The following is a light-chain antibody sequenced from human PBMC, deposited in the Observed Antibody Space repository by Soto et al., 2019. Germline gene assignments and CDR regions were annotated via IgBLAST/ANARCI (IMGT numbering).Light chain of an antibody. CDR2: GNT. Sequence: QSVLKQPPSVSGALGQRVTISCTGSSSNIGAGYDVHWYQQLPGTAPKLLISGNTNRPSGVPNRFSGAKSGTSSSLAITGLQADDEADYYCQSYDSSLSGSGVFGGGTK. V-gene: IGLV1-40*01. CDR3: QSYDSSLSGSGV. J-gene: IGLJ2*01. CDR1: SSNIGAGYD.